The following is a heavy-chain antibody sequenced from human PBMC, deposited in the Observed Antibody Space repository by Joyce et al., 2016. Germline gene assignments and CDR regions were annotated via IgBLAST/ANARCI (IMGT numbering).Heavy chain of an antibody. D-gene: IGHD1-26*01. CDR1: GYTFTSYG. V-gene: IGHV1-18*04. CDR3: SRLVIVETTTGDFDY. CDR2: NSTYTGNT. J-gene: IGHJ4*02. Sequence: QVQLVQSGAEVKKPGASVKVTCKSSGYTFTSYGISWVRQDPGQGLEWMGWNSTYTGNTNSAQKFQGRVTKTTDTSTTTAYMELRSRRSEDTAAYYCSRLVIVETTTGDFDYWGQGTLVTVSS.